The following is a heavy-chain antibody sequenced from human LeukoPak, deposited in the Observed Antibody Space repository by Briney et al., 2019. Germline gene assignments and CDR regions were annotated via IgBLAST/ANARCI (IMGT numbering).Heavy chain of an antibody. Sequence: SVKVSCKASGGTFSSYAISWVRQAPGQGLERMGGIIPIFGTANYAQKFQGRVTITTDEATSTAYMELRSLRSEDPAVYFCARGGVYSNYERFYYLGQGTLVTVSS. CDR2: IIPIFGTA. V-gene: IGHV1-69*05. CDR3: ARGGVYSNYERFYY. D-gene: IGHD4-11*01. CDR1: GGTFSSYA. J-gene: IGHJ4*02.